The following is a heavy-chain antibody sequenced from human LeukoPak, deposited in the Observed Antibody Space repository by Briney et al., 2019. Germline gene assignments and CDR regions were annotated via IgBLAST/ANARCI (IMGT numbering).Heavy chain of an antibody. J-gene: IGHJ4*02. V-gene: IGHV4-39*01. CDR2: IYYSGST. CDR3: ARITMVRGVDY. D-gene: IGHD3-10*01. Sequence: PSETLSLTCTVSGGSISSSSYYWGWIRQPPGKGLEWNGSIYYSGSTYYNPSLKSRVTISVDTSKNQFSLKLSSVTAADTAVYYCARITMVRGVDYWGQGTLVTVSS. CDR1: GGSISSSSYY.